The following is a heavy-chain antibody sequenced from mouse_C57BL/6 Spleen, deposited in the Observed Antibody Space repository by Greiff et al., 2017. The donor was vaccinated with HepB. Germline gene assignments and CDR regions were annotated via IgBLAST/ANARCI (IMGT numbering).Heavy chain of an antibody. V-gene: IGHV6-6*01. Sequence: EVKVEESGGGLVQPGGSMKLSCAASGFTFSDAWMDWVRQSPEKGLEWVAEIRNKANNHATYYAESVKGRFTISRDDSKSSVYLQMNSLRAEDTGIYYCTRLRLDYYYAMDYWGQGTSVTVSS. CDR2: IRNKANNHAT. D-gene: IGHD2-12*01. CDR3: TRLRLDYYYAMDY. J-gene: IGHJ4*01. CDR1: GFTFSDAW.